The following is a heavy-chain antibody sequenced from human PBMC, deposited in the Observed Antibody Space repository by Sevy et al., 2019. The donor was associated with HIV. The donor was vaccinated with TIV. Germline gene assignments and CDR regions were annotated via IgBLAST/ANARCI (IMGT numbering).Heavy chain of an antibody. CDR2: IKSKTDGGTT. J-gene: IGHJ4*02. CDR1: GFTFSNAW. D-gene: IGHD6-19*01. CDR3: TTDRYRIAVIDY. V-gene: IGHV3-15*07. Sequence: GGSLRLSCAASGFTFSNAWMNWVRQAPGKGLEWVGRIKSKTDGGTTDYAAPVKGRFSISRDDSKNMLYLQMNSLKTEDTAVFYCTTDRYRIAVIDYWGQGTLVTVSS.